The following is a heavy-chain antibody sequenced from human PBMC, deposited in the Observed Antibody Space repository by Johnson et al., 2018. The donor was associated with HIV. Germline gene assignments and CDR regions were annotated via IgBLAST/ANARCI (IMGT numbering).Heavy chain of an antibody. D-gene: IGHD2-2*01. CDR2: IYSGGST. V-gene: IGHV3-66*02. J-gene: IGHJ3*02. Sequence: MQLVESGGGLVKPGGSLRLSCAASGFTVSSNYMSWVRQAPGKGLEWVSVIYSGGSTYYAASVNGRFPISRDTSKNTLYLQMNSLRAEDTAVYYCARDGGIGSTREDAFDIWGQGTMVIVSS. CDR1: GFTVSSNY. CDR3: ARDGGIGSTREDAFDI.